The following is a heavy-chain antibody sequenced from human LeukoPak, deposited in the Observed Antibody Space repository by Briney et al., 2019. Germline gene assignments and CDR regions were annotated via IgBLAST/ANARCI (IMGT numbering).Heavy chain of an antibody. V-gene: IGHV4-39*01. D-gene: IGHD3-10*01. CDR2: IYYSGTT. CDR1: GGSISSYH. CDR3: ARRGYYPIDY. Sequence: SETLSLTCTVSGGSISSYHWGWIRQPPGKGLEWIGSIYYSGTTYYNPSLKSRVTISVDTSKNQFSLKLSSVTAADTAVYYCARRGYYPIDYWGQGILVSVSS. J-gene: IGHJ4*02.